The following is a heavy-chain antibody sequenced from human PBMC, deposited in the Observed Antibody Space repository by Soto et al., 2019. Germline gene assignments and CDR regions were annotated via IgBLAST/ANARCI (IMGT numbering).Heavy chain of an antibody. V-gene: IGHV4-34*01. CDR3: STRAYDTNGYYRFDP. Sequence: NPAETLSLTCAVYGVSFSCHSWTWIRQSPGKGLEWIGHINHSGRVNYSPSLKSRVTISLDTSKNQFSLTLSAVSAADTAMYYCSTRAYDTNGYYRFDPWGQGTRVIVSS. D-gene: IGHD3-22*01. CDR2: INHSGRV. J-gene: IGHJ5*01. CDR1: GVSFSCHS.